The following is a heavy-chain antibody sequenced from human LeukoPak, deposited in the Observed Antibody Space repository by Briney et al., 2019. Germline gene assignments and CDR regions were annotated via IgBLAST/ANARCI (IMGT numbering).Heavy chain of an antibody. CDR2: INPNSGGT. Sequence: LEWMGWINPNSGGTNYAQKFQGRVTMTRDTSISTAYMELSRLRSDDTAVYYCARDQPLDYWGQGTLVTVSS. V-gene: IGHV1-2*02. CDR3: ARDQPLDY. J-gene: IGHJ4*02.